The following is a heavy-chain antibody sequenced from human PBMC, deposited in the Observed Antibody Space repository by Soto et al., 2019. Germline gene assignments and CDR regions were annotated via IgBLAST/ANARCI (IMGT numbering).Heavy chain of an antibody. CDR1: GCTFSSYS. D-gene: IGHD3-3*01. CDR2: ISSSSSTM. J-gene: IGHJ6*02. V-gene: IGHV3-48*02. CDR3: ARIYYDFWSGYSPEALFQGHGMDV. Sequence: GSLRLSCPASGCTFSSYSMNWVRQAPGKGLEWVSYISSSSSTMYYADSVKGRFTISRDNAKNSLYLQMNSLRDEDTAVYYCARIYYDFWSGYSPEALFQGHGMDVWGQGTTVTVSS.